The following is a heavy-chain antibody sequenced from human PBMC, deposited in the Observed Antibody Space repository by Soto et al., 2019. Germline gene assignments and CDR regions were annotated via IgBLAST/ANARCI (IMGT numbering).Heavy chain of an antibody. CDR2: IWYDGSNK. J-gene: IGHJ6*02. Sequence: QVHLVESGGGVVQPGRSLRLSCGASGFTFSTYGMHWVRQAPGKGPEWVAVIWYDGSNKYYADSVKGRFTISRDNSKNTMSLQMNSLRADDTAVYYCARIACTGGNCRPYSYYALEVWGQGTTVTVSS. CDR1: GFTFSTYG. V-gene: IGHV3-33*01. CDR3: ARIACTGGNCRPYSYYALEV. D-gene: IGHD2-15*01.